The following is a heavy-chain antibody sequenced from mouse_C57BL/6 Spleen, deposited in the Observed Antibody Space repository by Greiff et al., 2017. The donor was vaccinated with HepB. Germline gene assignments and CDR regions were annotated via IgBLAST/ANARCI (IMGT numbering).Heavy chain of an antibody. J-gene: IGHJ2*01. D-gene: IGHD2-4*01. CDR1: GYTFTSYW. V-gene: IGHV1-61*01. Sequence: QVQLQQPGAELVRPGSSVKLSCKASGYTFTSYWMDWVKQRPGQGLEWIGNIYPSDSETHYNQKFKDKATLTVDKSSSTAYMQLSSLTSEDSAVYYCARAYDSHFDYWGQGTTLTVSS. CDR2: IYPSDSET. CDR3: ARAYDSHFDY.